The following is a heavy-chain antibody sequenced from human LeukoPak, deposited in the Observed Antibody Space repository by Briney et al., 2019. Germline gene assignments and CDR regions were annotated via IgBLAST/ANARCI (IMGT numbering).Heavy chain of an antibody. V-gene: IGHV3-23*01. CDR2: ISGSVRTT. J-gene: IGHJ6*03. D-gene: IGHD2-15*01. CDR1: GFIFSSYG. CDR3: AKNGDRGAYCSGGTCYPYYYYYMDV. Sequence: GGSLRLSCAASGFIFSSYGMSWVRQAPGQGLEWVSAISGSVRTTYYADSVKGHFTISRDNSKNTVYLQMNSLSAEDTAVYYCAKNGDRGAYCSGGTCYPYYYYYMDVWGKGTTVTISS.